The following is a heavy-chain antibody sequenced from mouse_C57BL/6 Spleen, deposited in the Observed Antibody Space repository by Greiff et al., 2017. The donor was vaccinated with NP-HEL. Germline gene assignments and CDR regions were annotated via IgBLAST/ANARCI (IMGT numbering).Heavy chain of an antibody. CDR1: GFNIHDYY. CDR3: GSRSNRGY. J-gene: IGHJ2*01. Sequence: VQLQQSGAELVKPGASVKLSCTASGFNIHDYYMHWVKQSTEPGLEWIGRIDPDDGETKYAPQFQGTATIPADTSSNTAYLQLSSLTSEDTAVYYCGSRSNRGYGGKGTTLTVSS. V-gene: IGHV14-2*01. D-gene: IGHD4-1*01. CDR2: IDPDDGET.